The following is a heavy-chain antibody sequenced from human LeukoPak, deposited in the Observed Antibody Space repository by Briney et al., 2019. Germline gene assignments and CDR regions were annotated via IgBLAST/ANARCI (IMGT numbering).Heavy chain of an antibody. Sequence: ASVKVSCKASGYTFTSYAMNWVRQAPGQGLEWMGWINTNTGNPTYAQGFTGRFVFSLDTSVSTAYLQISSLEAEDTAVYYCAVAPSYYDFWSGYEIPNPYDAFDIWGQGTMVTVSS. D-gene: IGHD3-3*01. V-gene: IGHV7-4-1*02. CDR1: GYTFTSYA. CDR3: AVAPSYYDFWSGYEIPNPYDAFDI. CDR2: INTNTGNP. J-gene: IGHJ3*02.